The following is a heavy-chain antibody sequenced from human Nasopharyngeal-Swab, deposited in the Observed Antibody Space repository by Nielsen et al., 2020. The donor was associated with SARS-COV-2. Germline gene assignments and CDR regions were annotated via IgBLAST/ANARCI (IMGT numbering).Heavy chain of an antibody. CDR3: ARDREVATRKKKFDY. J-gene: IGHJ4*02. CDR1: GFTFSSND. CDR2: IGAAGGT. D-gene: IGHD5-24*01. Sequence: GESLKISCAVSGFTFSSNDMHWVRLPRGKGLEWVSAIGAAGGTYYPDSVKGRFTIFRDNAKNSLYLQMNSLRVEDTAVYYCARDREVATRKKKFDYWGQGTLVTVSS. V-gene: IGHV3-13*01.